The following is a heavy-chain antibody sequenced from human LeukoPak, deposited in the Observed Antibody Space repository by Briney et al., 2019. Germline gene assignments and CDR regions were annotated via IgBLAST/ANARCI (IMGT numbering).Heavy chain of an antibody. Sequence: GESLKISCQGSGYSFTSYWIAWVRQMPGKGLEWMGIIYPGDSDTRYSPSFQGQVTISADKSISTAYLQWSSLKALDTAMYYCARQDVGAAAGLNWFDPWGQGTLVTVSS. D-gene: IGHD6-13*01. CDR1: GYSFTSYW. V-gene: IGHV5-51*01. J-gene: IGHJ5*02. CDR3: ARQDVGAAAGLNWFDP. CDR2: IYPGDSDT.